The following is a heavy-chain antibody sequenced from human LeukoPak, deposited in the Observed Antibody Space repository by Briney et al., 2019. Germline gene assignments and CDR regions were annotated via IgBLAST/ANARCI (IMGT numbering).Heavy chain of an antibody. J-gene: IGHJ4*02. V-gene: IGHV3-21*01. D-gene: IGHD4-23*01. CDR2: ISSSSSYI. CDR3: ASGKDYGRNPIDY. CDR1: GFTFSSYS. Sequence: PGGSLRLSCAASGFTFSSYSMNWVRQAPGKGLEWVSSISSSSSYIYYADSVKGRFTISRDNAKNSLYLQMNSLRAEDTAVYYCASGKDYGRNPIDYWGQGTLVTVSS.